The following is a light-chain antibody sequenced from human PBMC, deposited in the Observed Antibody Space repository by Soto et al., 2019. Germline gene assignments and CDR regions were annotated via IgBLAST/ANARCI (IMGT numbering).Light chain of an antibody. CDR1: PSVSSD. V-gene: IGKV3-11*01. Sequence: EIVFTQSPATLSLCPGERATLSCRASPSVSSDLAWYQQKPGQAPRLLIYDASNRATGIPARFSGSGSGTDFTLTISSLEPEDFAVYYCQQRSNWPHTFGQGTRLEIK. CDR2: DAS. CDR3: QQRSNWPHT. J-gene: IGKJ5*01.